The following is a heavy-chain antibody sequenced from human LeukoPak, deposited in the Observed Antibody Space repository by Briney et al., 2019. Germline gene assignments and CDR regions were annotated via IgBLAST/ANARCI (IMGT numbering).Heavy chain of an antibody. J-gene: IGHJ5*02. CDR3: ARDRISGWFDP. CDR1: GYSFTSYY. V-gene: IGHV1-46*01. CDR2: INPSGGST. Sequence: GASVKVSCKASGYSFTSYYMHWVRQAPGQRLEWMGIINPSGGSTSYAQKFQGRVTMTRDMSTSTVYMELSSLRSEDTAVYYCARDRISGWFDPWGQGTLVTVSS.